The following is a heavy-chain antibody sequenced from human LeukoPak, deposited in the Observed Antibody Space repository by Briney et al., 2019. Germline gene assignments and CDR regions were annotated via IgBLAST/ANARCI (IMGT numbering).Heavy chain of an antibody. CDR3: ARLGVQWELLY. J-gene: IGHJ4*02. D-gene: IGHD1-26*01. V-gene: IGHV1-2*02. CDR2: INPNSGAT. CDR1: GYTFTGYY. Sequence: LVKVSCKASGYTFTGYYMHWVRQAPGQGLEWMGWINPNSGATNYAQNFQGRVTMTRDTSISTAYMELSRLRSDDTAVYYCARLGVQWELLYWGQGTLVTVSS.